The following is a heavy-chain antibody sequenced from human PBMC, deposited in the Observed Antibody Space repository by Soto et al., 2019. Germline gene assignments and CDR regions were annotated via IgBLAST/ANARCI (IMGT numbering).Heavy chain of an antibody. D-gene: IGHD2-21*02. Sequence: SETLSLTCTVPGGSISSYYWSWIRQPPGKGLEWIGYIYYSGSTNYNPSLKSRVTISVDTPKNQFSLKLSSVTAADTAVYYCARYCGGDCYHYYFDYWGQGTLVTVSS. V-gene: IGHV4-59*01. CDR2: IYYSGST. J-gene: IGHJ4*02. CDR1: GGSISSYY. CDR3: ARYCGGDCYHYYFDY.